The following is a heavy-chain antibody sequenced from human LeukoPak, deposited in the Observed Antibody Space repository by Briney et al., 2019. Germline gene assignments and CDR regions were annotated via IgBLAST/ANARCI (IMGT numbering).Heavy chain of an antibody. CDR3: ARGRFLDAFDI. J-gene: IGHJ3*02. CDR2: IYYSGST. V-gene: IGHV4-59*01. CDR1: GASISSYY. Sequence: SETLSLTCAVSGASISSYYWSWIRQPPGKGLEWIGSIYYSGSTNYNPSLKSRVTISVDTSKNQFSLKLSSVAAADTAVYYCARGRFLDAFDIWGQGTMVTVSS. D-gene: IGHD3-3*01.